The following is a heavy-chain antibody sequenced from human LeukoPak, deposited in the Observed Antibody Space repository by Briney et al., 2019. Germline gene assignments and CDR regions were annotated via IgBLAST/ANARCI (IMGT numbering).Heavy chain of an antibody. D-gene: IGHD1-1*01. CDR1: GDILSSNSAA. CDR2: TYYRSKLYH. CDR3: ARTTQGIFDY. V-gene: IGHV6-1*01. Sequence: SQTLSLTCAFSGDILSSNSAAWIWIRQSPSRGLEWLGMTYYRSKLYHDYAVSVKSRITVTSDTSKNQFSLQLNSVTPEDAAVYYCARTTQGIFDYWGQGTLVTVSS. J-gene: IGHJ4*02.